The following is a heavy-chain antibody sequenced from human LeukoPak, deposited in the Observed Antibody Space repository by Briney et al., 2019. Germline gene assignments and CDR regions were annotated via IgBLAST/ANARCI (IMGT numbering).Heavy chain of an antibody. D-gene: IGHD4-17*01. Sequence: GGSLRLSCAASGFTFSSYSMNWVRQAPGKGLEWGSSISSSSSYIYYADSVKGRFTISRDNAKNSLYLQMNSLRAEDTAVYYCARDSDYGDSQDYWGQGTLVTVSS. CDR3: ARDSDYGDSQDY. J-gene: IGHJ4*02. CDR1: GFTFSSYS. V-gene: IGHV3-21*01. CDR2: ISSSSSYI.